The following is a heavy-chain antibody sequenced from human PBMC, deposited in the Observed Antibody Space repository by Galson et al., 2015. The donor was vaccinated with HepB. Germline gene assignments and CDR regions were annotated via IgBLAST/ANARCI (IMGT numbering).Heavy chain of an antibody. CDR3: AKHDYGHDLYDSFRI. CDR2: AFHSGST. D-gene: IGHD4-17*01. V-gene: IGHV4-59*08. CDR1: GGSISDYY. J-gene: IGHJ3*02. Sequence: QVQLQESGPGLVKPSETLSLTCTVSGGSISDYYWSWIRQTPGKGLEWIGFAFHSGSTNYNPSLKSRVTISVDTSKNQFSLKLTSVTAADTAVYYCAKHDYGHDLYDSFRIWGQGTVVTVSS.